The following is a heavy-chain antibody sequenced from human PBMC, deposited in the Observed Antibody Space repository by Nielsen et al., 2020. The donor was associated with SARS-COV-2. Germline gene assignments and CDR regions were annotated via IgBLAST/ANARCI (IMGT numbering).Heavy chain of an antibody. J-gene: IGHJ5*02. CDR3: ARGMWLRLPDPNQYNWFDP. V-gene: IGHV1-3*01. Sequence: ASVKVSCKASGYTFTSYAMHWVRQAPGQRLEWMGWINAGNGNTKYSQKFQGRVTITRDTSASTAYMELSSLRSEDTAVYYCARGMWLRLPDPNQYNWFDPWGQGTLVTVSS. CDR2: INAGNGNT. D-gene: IGHD5-12*01. CDR1: GYTFTSYA.